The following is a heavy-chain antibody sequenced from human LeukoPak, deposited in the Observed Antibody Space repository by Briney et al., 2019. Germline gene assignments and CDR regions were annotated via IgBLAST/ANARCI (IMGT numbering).Heavy chain of an antibody. J-gene: IGHJ4*02. V-gene: IGHV1-46*01. Sequence: GASVKVSCKASGYTFTSYYMHWVRQAPGRGLEWMGIINPSGGSTSYAQKFQGRVTMTRDMSTSTVYMELSSLRSEDTAVYYCARDSVGHYYDSSGYRPLWGYWGQGTLVTVSS. CDR1: GYTFTSYY. CDR2: INPSGGST. CDR3: ARDSVGHYYDSSGYRPLWGY. D-gene: IGHD3-22*01.